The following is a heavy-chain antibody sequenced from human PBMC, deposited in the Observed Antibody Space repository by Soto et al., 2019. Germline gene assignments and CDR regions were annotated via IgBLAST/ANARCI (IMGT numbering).Heavy chain of an antibody. D-gene: IGHD3-10*01. CDR1: GGSISSGDYY. V-gene: IGHV4-30-4*01. J-gene: IGHJ6*02. CDR2: IYYSGST. Sequence: SETLSLTCTVSGGSISSGDYYWSWIRQPAGKGLEWIGYIYYSGSTYYNPSLKSRVTIPVDTSKNQFSLKLSSVTAADTAVYYCASELTMVREGAYYYYGMDVWGQGTTVTVSS. CDR3: ASELTMVREGAYYYYGMDV.